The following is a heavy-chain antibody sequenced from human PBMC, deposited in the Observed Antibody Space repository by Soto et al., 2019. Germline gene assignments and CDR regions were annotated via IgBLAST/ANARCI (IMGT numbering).Heavy chain of an antibody. D-gene: IGHD1-20*01. J-gene: IGHJ4*02. CDR3: ARDSGIRGPSGDLDY. CDR2: VTGGNGDT. Sequence: QVQLVQSGAEVKEPGASVKVSCRTSGYTFMSHVMHWLRQAPGQRLEWMGWVTGGNGDTKYSQNFQGRVTITRDTSATTGYMELSRLTSEDTAIYYCARDSGIRGPSGDLDYWCQGTLVTVSS. CDR1: GYTFMSHV. V-gene: IGHV1-3*01.